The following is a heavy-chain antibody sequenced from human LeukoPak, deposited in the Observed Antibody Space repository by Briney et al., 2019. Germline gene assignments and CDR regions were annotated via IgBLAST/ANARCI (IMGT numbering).Heavy chain of an antibody. V-gene: IGHV4-4*09. CDR1: GDSISSYY. Sequence: SETLSLTCTVSGDSISSYYWSWIRQPPGKGLEWIGYIYTSGSTNYNPSLKSRVTISVDTSKNQFSLKLSSVTAADTAVYYCARITMVRGVIIKFDYWGQGTLVTVSS. J-gene: IGHJ4*02. D-gene: IGHD3-10*01. CDR3: ARITMVRGVIIKFDY. CDR2: IYTSGST.